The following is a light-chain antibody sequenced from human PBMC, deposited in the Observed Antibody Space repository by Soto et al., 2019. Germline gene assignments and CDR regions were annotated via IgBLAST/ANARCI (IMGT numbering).Light chain of an antibody. Sequence: QSALTQPASVSGSPGQSITILCTGSSSDIDSYNYVSWYQQHPGKAPKLIIYEVSSRPSGVSNRFSGSKSGNTASLTISGLQAEDDADYYCSSYTSSTTLEVFGTGTKLTVL. CDR2: EVS. CDR3: SSYTSSTTLEV. J-gene: IGLJ1*01. V-gene: IGLV2-14*01. CDR1: SSDIDSYNY.